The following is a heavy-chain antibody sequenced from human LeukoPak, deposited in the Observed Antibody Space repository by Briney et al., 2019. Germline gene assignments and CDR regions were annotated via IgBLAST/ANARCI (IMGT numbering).Heavy chain of an antibody. CDR2: ITGSGDYT. Sequence: GGSLRLSCVVSGFTFSTYSMSWVRQAPGKGLEWVSSITGSGDYTYYIDSVKGRFTISRDNSKNILYLQMNSLRGEDTALYYCAKDGLYYDGSAHVYYFDYWGQGTLVAVSS. CDR1: GFTFSTYS. V-gene: IGHV3-23*01. J-gene: IGHJ4*02. CDR3: AKDGLYYDGSAHVYYFDY. D-gene: IGHD3-22*01.